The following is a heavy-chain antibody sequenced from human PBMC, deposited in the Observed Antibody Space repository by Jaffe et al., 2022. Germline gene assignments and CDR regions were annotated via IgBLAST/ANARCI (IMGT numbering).Heavy chain of an antibody. CDR2: VNKWGNG. V-gene: IGHV4-4*02. D-gene: IGHD3-22*01. Sequence: QVQLQESGPALVKPSETLSLSCAVSGDSIVSDTWWTWLRQSPGKGLEWIGQVNKWGNGDYNPSMERRASMSVDTSKNQFSLRVNSVTAADTAVYYCARRSTGYPPKYFNRWGQGTLVTISS. CDR3: ARRSTGYPPKYFNR. J-gene: IGHJ1*01. CDR1: GDSIVSDTW.